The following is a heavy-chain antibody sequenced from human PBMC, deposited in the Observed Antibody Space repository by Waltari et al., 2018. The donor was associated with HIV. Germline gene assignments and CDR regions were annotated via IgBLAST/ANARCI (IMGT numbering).Heavy chain of an antibody. J-gene: IGHJ1*01. CDR3: ARDSSCSGGSCYFQH. V-gene: IGHV3-33*01. CDR2: IWYDGSNK. D-gene: IGHD2-15*01. Sequence: QVQLVESGGGVVQPGRSLRLSCAATGFTFSSYGMHWVRQAPGKGLEWVAVIWYDGSNKYYADSVMGRFTISRDNSKNTLYLQMNSLRVEDTAVYYCARDSSCSGGSCYFQHWGQGTLVTVSS. CDR1: GFTFSSYG.